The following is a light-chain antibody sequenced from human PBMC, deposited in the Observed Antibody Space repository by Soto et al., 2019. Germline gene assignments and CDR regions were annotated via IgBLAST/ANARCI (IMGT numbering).Light chain of an antibody. J-gene: IGLJ2*01. CDR1: SSDVGGYNY. CDR3: SSYTSTNTV. V-gene: IGLV2-14*03. CDR2: DVS. Sequence: QSALTQPASVSGSPGQSITISCTGISSDVGGYNYVSWYQQHPGKAPKLMIYDVSDRPSGISNRFSGSKSGNTASLTISGLQTEDEADYYCSSYTSTNTVFVGGTKLTVL.